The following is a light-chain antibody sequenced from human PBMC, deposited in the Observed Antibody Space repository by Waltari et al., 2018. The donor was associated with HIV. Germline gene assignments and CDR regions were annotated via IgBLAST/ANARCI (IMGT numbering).Light chain of an antibody. CDR1: QSVGAS. CDR3: QQYSTWPLYT. CDR2: GAY. J-gene: IGKJ2*01. V-gene: IGKV3-15*01. Sequence: EVMLTQSPATLSVSPGETVTLSCRASQSVGASLAWYQHSPGQSPRRLVYGAYTPAPGVPTRFRGRGFGTDFTLTISNLQSGDFAVYFCQQYSTWPLYTFGQGTKLEI.